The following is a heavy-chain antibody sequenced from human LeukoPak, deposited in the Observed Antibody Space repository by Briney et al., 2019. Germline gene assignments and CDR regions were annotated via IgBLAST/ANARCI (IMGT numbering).Heavy chain of an antibody. CDR2: IGGSGGST. CDR1: GFTFSSYA. Sequence: GGSLRLSCAPSGFTFSSYAMSWVRQAPGKGLELVSGIGGSGGSTYDADSVKGRFTISRDNSKDTVYLQMNSLRAEDTAVYYCAKPPFRRLQGNYFDYWGQGTLVTVSS. J-gene: IGHJ4*02. V-gene: IGHV3-23*01. D-gene: IGHD5-24*01. CDR3: AKPPFRRLQGNYFDY.